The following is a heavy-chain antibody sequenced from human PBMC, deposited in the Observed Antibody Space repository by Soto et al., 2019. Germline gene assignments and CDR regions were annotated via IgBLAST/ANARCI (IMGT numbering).Heavy chain of an antibody. Sequence: GGSLRLSCAASGFTFSSYSMNWVRQAPGKGLEWVSSISSSSSSTYYADSVKGRFTISRDNSKNTLNLQMNSLRAEDTAIYYCAKNIFLTGYYFPAYFDYWGQGTLVTVSS. J-gene: IGHJ4*02. CDR2: ISSSSSST. D-gene: IGHD3-9*01. V-gene: IGHV3-23*01. CDR3: AKNIFLTGYYFPAYFDY. CDR1: GFTFSSYS.